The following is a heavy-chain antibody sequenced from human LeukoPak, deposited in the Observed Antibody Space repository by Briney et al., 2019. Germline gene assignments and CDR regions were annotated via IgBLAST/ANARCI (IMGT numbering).Heavy chain of an antibody. V-gene: IGHV4-39*07. CDR2: IYYSGST. Sequence: SETLSLTCTVSGGSISSSSYYWGWIRQPPGKGLEWIGSIYYSGSTYYNPSLKSRVTISVDTSKNQFSLKLSSETAADTAVYYCARDRYYYDSSGYYLLDYWGQGTLVTVSS. D-gene: IGHD3-22*01. CDR3: ARDRYYYDSSGYYLLDY. J-gene: IGHJ4*02. CDR1: GGSISSSSYY.